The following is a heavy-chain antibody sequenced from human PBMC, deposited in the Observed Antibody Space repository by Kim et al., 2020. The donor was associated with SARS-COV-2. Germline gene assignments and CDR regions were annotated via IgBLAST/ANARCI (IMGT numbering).Heavy chain of an antibody. CDR1: GFTFSSYA. D-gene: IGHD3-10*01. CDR3: AKVGGALLYYYYGMDV. V-gene: IGHV3-23*01. J-gene: IGHJ6*02. CDR2: ISGSGGST. Sequence: GGSLRLSCAASGFTFSSYAMSWVRQAPGKGLEWVSAISGSGGSTYYADSVKGRFTISRDNSKNTLYLQMNSLRAEDTAVYYCAKVGGALLYYYYGMDVWGQGTTVTVSS.